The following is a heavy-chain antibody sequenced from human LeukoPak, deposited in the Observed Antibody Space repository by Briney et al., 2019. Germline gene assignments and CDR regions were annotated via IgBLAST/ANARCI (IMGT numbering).Heavy chain of an antibody. CDR3: ARDASGSYLDWFDP. CDR2: ISGVNGNT. D-gene: IGHD1-26*01. V-gene: IGHV1-18*01. Sequence: ASVKVSCKASGDSFSNYAISWVRQAPGQGLEWMGWISGVNGNTNYAQKFQGRVTMTTDTATSTAYMELRSLRSDDTAVYYCARDASGSYLDWFDPWGQGTLVTVSS. J-gene: IGHJ5*02. CDR1: GDSFSNYA.